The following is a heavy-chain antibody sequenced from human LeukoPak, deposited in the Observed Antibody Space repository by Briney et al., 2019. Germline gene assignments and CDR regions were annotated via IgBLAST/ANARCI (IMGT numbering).Heavy chain of an antibody. V-gene: IGHV3-48*04. Sequence: TGGSLRLSCAASGFTFSIHTMNWVRQGPGGGLEWVSLISRSDGTMYYADSVKGRFTISRDNAKNSLYLQMNSLRAEDTAVYYCARESSSWYFEFAAYYYGMDVWGQGTTVTVSS. CDR2: ISRSDGTM. CDR1: GFTFSIHT. CDR3: ARESSSWYFEFAAYYYGMDV. J-gene: IGHJ6*02. D-gene: IGHD6-13*01.